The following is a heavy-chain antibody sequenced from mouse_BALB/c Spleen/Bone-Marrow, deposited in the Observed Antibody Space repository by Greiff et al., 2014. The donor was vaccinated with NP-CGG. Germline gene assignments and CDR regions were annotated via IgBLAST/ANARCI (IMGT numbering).Heavy chain of an antibody. Sequence: VNLVESGAELARPGASVKMSCQASGYTFTRYTMHWEKKRPGQGLEWIGYIIPNSGYSNYNQKFKDKATLTADKSSSTAYMQLSSLTSEDSAVYYCTIRYYAMDYWGQGTSVTVSS. D-gene: IGHD1-1*01. CDR1: GYTFTRYT. CDR2: IIPNSGYS. V-gene: IGHV1-4*01. CDR3: TIRYYAMDY. J-gene: IGHJ4*01.